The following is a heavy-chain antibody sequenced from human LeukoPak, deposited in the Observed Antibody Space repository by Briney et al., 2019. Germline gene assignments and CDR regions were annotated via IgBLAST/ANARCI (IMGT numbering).Heavy chain of an antibody. J-gene: IGHJ4*02. D-gene: IGHD1-26*01. V-gene: IGHV4-39*01. CDR2: IYYSGST. Sequence: SETLSLTCAVYGGSFSSYYWGWIRQPPGKGLEWIGSIYYSGSTYYNPSLKSRVTISVDTSKNQFSLKLSSVTAADTAVYYCARHGRWELRYYFDYWGQGTLVTVSS. CDR1: GGSFSSYY. CDR3: ARHGRWELRYYFDY.